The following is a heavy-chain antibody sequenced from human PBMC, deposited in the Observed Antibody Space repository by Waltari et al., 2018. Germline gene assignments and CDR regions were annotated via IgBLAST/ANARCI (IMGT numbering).Heavy chain of an antibody. V-gene: IGHV4-38-2*01. CDR1: GYSIHPGYF. Sequence: QVQLQQSGPGLVQRSDTLSPPCVVSGYSIHPGYFWRWIRQTPRKGLVWMGSVWPTGGGYYNPALKSRVTISVDTSKLQVSLRLNSVTAADTAIYYCARGPRVWDTIILGSSFDSWGQGTLVTVPS. CDR2: VWPTGGG. J-gene: IGHJ4*02. CDR3: ARGPRVWDTIILGSSFDS. D-gene: IGHD3-16*01.